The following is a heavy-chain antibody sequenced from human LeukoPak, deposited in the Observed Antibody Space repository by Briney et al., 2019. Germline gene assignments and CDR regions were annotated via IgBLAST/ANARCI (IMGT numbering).Heavy chain of an antibody. CDR1: GGSISSYY. V-gene: IGHV4-59*05. J-gene: IGHJ5*02. D-gene: IGHD3-3*01. CDR2: IYYSGST. CDR3: ARHSADYNWFDP. Sequence: SETLSLTCTVSGGSISSYYWSWIRQPPGKGLEWIGSIYYSGSTYYNPSLKSRVTISVDTSKNQFSLKLSSVTAADTAVYYCARHSADYNWFDPWGQGTLVTVSS.